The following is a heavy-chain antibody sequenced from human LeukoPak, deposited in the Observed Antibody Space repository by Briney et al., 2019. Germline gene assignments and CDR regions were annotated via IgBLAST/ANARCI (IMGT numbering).Heavy chain of an antibody. V-gene: IGHV3-21*01. CDR3: ARSYEGSGFSD. Sequence: GGSLRLSGAASGFIFSNYSMNWVRQAPGKGLEWVSSITNSSRYTYYADSVKGRFTISRDNAKNSLYLQMNSLRAEDTAVYYCARSYEGSGFSDWGQGTLVTVSS. D-gene: IGHD3-3*01. CDR1: GFIFSNYS. CDR2: ITNSSRYT. J-gene: IGHJ4*02.